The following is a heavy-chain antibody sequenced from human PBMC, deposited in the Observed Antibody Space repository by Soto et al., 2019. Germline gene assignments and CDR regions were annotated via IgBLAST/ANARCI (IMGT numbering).Heavy chain of an antibody. CDR2: LYNTGST. CDR3: ARRWGTYFDF. V-gene: IGHV4-59*01. J-gene: IGHJ4*02. CDR1: GASISRYY. Sequence: PSETLSLTCTVSGASISRYYWSWVRQSPGKGLEWIGYLYNTGSTIYNPSLKSRVTISVDTSKNQFSLKMNSVTAADTAVYYCARRWGTYFDFWGQGTLVTVSS. D-gene: IGHD7-27*01.